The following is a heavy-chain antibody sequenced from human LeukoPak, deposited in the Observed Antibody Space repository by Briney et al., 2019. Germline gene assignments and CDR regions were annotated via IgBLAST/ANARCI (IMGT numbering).Heavy chain of an antibody. CDR3: AREGSNWNYASFDY. CDR1: GFTFSSYS. D-gene: IGHD1-7*01. Sequence: GGSLRLSCAASGFTFSSYSMNWVRQAPGKGLEWVSSISSSSSYIYYADSVKGRFTISRDNAKNSLYLQMNSLRAEDTAVYYCAREGSNWNYASFDYWGQGTLVTVSS. V-gene: IGHV3-21*01. J-gene: IGHJ4*02. CDR2: ISSSSSYI.